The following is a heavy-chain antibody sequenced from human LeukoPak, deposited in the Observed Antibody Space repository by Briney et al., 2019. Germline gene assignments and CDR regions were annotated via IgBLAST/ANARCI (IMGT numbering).Heavy chain of an antibody. CDR2: IRSKAYGGTT. J-gene: IGHJ4*02. CDR3: TRTHPRYCSSTSCPLGY. D-gene: IGHD2-2*01. V-gene: IGHV3-49*04. CDR1: GFTFGDYA. Sequence: PGGSLRLSCTASGFTFGDYAMSWVRQAPGKGLEWVGFIRSKAYGGTTEYAASVKGRFTISRDDSKSIAYLQMNSLKTEDTAVYYCTRTHPRYCSSTSCPLGYWGQGTLVTVSS.